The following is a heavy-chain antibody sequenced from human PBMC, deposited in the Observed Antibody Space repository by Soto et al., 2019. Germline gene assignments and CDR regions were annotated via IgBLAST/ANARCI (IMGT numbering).Heavy chain of an antibody. J-gene: IGHJ6*02. CDR2: ISYDGSNK. V-gene: IGHV3-30*18. Sequence: GGSLRLSCAASGFTFSSYGMHWVRQAPGKXLEWVAVISYDGSNKYYADSVKGRFTISRDNSKNTLYLQMNSLRAEDTAVYYCAKSLPRSSSYDFWSGYFHGMDVWGQGTTVTVSS. CDR1: GFTFSSYG. CDR3: AKSLPRSSSYDFWSGYFHGMDV. D-gene: IGHD3-3*01.